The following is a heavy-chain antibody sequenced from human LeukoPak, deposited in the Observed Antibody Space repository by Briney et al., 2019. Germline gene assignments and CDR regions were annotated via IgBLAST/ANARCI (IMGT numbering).Heavy chain of an antibody. CDR3: ASVLLRRYYFDY. Sequence: GGSLRLSCAASGFTFSSYWMSWVRQAPGKGQEWVANIKQDGSEKYYVDSVKGRFTISRDNAKNSLYLQMNSLRAEDTAAYYCASVLLRRYYFDYWGQGTLVTVSS. V-gene: IGHV3-7*03. CDR1: GFTFSSYW. D-gene: IGHD2-15*01. CDR2: IKQDGSEK. J-gene: IGHJ4*02.